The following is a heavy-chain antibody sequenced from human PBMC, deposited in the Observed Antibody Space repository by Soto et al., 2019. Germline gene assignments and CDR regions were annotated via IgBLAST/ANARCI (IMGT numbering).Heavy chain of an antibody. J-gene: IGHJ4*02. D-gene: IGHD5-12*01. V-gene: IGHV3-23*01. Sequence: EVELLESGGGLVQPGGSLRLSWVVSGLTFRSHAMYWVRQAPGQGLEWVAGISGGGYTAYYPDSVRGRFTISRDNSKNTVDVQIDKLRVGDTAVDYCSKAEGVATIKANLDYWGQGTLVTAST. CDR3: SKAEGVATIKANLDY. CDR2: ISGGGYTA. CDR1: GLTFRSHA.